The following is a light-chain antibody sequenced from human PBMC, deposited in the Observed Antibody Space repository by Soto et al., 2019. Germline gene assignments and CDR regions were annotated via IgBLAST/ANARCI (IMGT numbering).Light chain of an antibody. CDR1: QSISSY. J-gene: IGKJ5*01. Sequence: DIQMTQSPSSLSASVGDRVTITCRASQSISSYLNWYQQKPGKAPKLLIYATSSLQSGVPSRFSVSASGTDFTLTISSLQPEDFATYYCQQSYSGITFGQGTRLEIK. CDR2: ATS. V-gene: IGKV1-39*01. CDR3: QQSYSGIT.